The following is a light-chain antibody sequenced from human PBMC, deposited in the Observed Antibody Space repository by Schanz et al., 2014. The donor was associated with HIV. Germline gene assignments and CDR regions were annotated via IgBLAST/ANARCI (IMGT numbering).Light chain of an antibody. CDR2: EVT. CDR3: ASYGGNNNLL. CDR1: GTDIGDDNY. V-gene: IGLV2-8*01. J-gene: IGLJ2*01. Sequence: QSALAQPASMSASPGQSITISCVGSGTDIGDDNYVSWYQHHPGKAPKLMISEVTKRPSGVPDRFSGAKSGNTAFLLVSGLQDEDEADYYCASYGGNNNLLFGGGTKLTVL.